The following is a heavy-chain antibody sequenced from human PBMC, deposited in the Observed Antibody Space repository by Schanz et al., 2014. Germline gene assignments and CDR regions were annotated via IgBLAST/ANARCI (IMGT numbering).Heavy chain of an antibody. D-gene: IGHD3-10*01. J-gene: IGHJ6*02. V-gene: IGHV3-66*02. CDR2: IYSSGST. CDR3: ARAQGVIRLYYGVDV. Sequence: EVQLVESGGGLVQPGGSLRLSCAASGFTVSSNYMSWVRQAPGKGLEWVSTIYSSGSTYYADSVRGRFTISRDNSMNTVYLQMDSLRSDDAAVYYCARAQGVIRLYYGVDVWGQGTTVTVSS. CDR1: GFTVSSNY.